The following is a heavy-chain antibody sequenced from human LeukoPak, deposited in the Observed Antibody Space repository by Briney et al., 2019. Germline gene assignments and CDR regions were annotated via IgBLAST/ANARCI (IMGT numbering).Heavy chain of an antibody. D-gene: IGHD6-13*01. V-gene: IGHV1-2*04. CDR1: GYTFTGYY. CDR2: INPNSGGT. J-gene: IGHJ3*02. Sequence: GASVKVSCKASGYTFTGYYMHWVRQAPGQGLEWMGWINPNSGGTNYAQKFQGWVTMTRDTSISTAYMELSRLRSDDTAVYYCARDRDSSSPGAFDIWGQGTMVTVSS. CDR3: ARDRDSSSPGAFDI.